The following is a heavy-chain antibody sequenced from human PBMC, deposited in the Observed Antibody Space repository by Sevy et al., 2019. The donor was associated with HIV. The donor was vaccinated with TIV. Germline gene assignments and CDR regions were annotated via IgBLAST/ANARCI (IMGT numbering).Heavy chain of an antibody. V-gene: IGHV3-33*08. Sequence: GGSLRLSCVASGLTFSSYSMKWVRQAPGKGLEWVAVIWNDRSNKHYADSVKGRFTISRDNSKNTLYLQMNSLRAEDTAVYYCASLPNNYYDSSGYSGNDAFDIWGQGTMVTVSS. CDR3: ASLPNNYYDSSGYSGNDAFDI. J-gene: IGHJ3*02. D-gene: IGHD3-22*01. CDR1: GLTFSSYS. CDR2: IWNDRSNK.